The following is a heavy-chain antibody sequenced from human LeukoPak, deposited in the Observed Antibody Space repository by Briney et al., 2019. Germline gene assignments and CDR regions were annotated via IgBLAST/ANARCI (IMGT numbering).Heavy chain of an antibody. CDR2: IYYSGTS. V-gene: IGHV4-31*03. CDR1: GGSISSGGYY. Sequence: SETLSLTCTVSGGSISSGGYYWSWIRQHPGKGLEWIGHIYYSGTSFYNPSLTSRVTISVDTSKNQFSLKLTSVNDADTAVYYCARIERSSYSLGFDYWGQGTLVTDSS. J-gene: IGHJ4*02. CDR3: ARIERSSYSLGFDY. D-gene: IGHD6-6*01.